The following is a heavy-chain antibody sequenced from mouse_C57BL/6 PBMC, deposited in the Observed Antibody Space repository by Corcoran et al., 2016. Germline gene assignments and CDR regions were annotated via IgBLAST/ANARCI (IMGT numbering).Heavy chain of an antibody. V-gene: IGHV1-19*01. J-gene: IGHJ3*01. CDR3: ARDGNYWFAY. Sequence: EVQLQQSGPVLVKPGASVKMSCKASGSTFTDYYMNWVKQSHGKSLEWIGVFNPYNGGTSSNQKFKGKATLTVDKSSSTAYMELNSLTSEDSAVYYCARDGNYWFAYWGQGTLVTVSA. CDR1: GSTFTDYY. CDR2: FNPYNGGT. D-gene: IGHD2-1*01.